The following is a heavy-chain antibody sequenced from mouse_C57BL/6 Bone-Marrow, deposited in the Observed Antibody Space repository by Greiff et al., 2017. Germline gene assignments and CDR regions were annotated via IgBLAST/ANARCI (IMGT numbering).Heavy chain of an antibody. Sequence: DVKLVESGGGLVQPGGSLKLSCAASGFTFSDYGMAWVRQAPRKGPEWVAFISNLGYSIYYADIVSGRFISSRENAKNTLYLEMSSLRSEDTAMYYCARYPYYYAMDYWGQGTSVTVSS. CDR2: ISNLGYSI. CDR1: GFTFSDYG. V-gene: IGHV5-15*01. J-gene: IGHJ4*01. CDR3: ARYPYYYAMDY.